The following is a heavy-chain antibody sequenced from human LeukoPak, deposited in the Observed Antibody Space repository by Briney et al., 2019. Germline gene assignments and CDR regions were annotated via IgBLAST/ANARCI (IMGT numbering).Heavy chain of an antibody. CDR3: ARVAAARRSRYYFDY. CDR2: INHSGST. Sequence: SETLSLTCAVYGGSFSGYYWSWIRQPPGKGLEWIGEINHSGSTNYNPSLKSRVTISVDTSKNQFSLKLSSVTAADTAVYYCARVAAARRSRYYFDYWGQGTLVTVSS. D-gene: IGHD6-13*01. CDR1: GGSFSGYY. V-gene: IGHV4-34*01. J-gene: IGHJ4*02.